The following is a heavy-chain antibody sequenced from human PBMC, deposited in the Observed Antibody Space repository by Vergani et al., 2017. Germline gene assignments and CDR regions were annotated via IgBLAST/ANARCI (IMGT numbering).Heavy chain of an antibody. V-gene: IGHV4-39*01. CDR1: GASIRSSNYY. CDR2: IYYSGST. Sequence: QLQLQESGPGLVKPSATLSLTCSVSGASIRSSNYYWGWIRQPPGKGLEWIASIYYSGSTYYNPSLKSRVTISVDTSKNQFSLKLSSVTAADTAVYYCVRDYDIVTGYYSYYFDNWGQGILVTVSS. D-gene: IGHD3-9*01. J-gene: IGHJ4*02. CDR3: VRDYDIVTGYYSYYFDN.